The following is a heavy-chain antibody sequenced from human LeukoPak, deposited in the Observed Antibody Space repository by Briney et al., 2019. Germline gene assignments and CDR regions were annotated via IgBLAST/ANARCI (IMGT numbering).Heavy chain of an antibody. D-gene: IGHD2-21*02. CDR2: IYPGDSDT. V-gene: IGHV5-51*01. CDR3: AREVVVTAWGGPEDDYYFDY. Sequence: GESLQISCKGSGYSFTSYWIGWVRQMPGKGLEWMGIIYPGDSDTRYSPSFQGQVTISADKSISTAYLQWSSLKASDTAMYYCAREVVVTAWGGPEDDYYFDYWGQGTLVTVSS. CDR1: GYSFTSYW. J-gene: IGHJ4*02.